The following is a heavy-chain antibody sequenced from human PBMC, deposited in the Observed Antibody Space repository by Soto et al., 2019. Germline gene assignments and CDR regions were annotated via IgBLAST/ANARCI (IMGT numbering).Heavy chain of an antibody. CDR1: GVTFNSNG. CDR2: IWYDGSKE. V-gene: IGHV3-33*01. Sequence: QVQSVESGGGVVQPGTSLRLSCAASGVTFNSNGMHWVRQAPGKGLEWVAVIWYDGSKEYYSDSVKGRFTISRDRYKDMLYLQINNVRVEDTAVSFCAIARSAGNYFYYGMEVWCQGTTGTVSS. CDR3: AIARSAGNYFYYGMEV. D-gene: IGHD1-1*01. J-gene: IGHJ6*02.